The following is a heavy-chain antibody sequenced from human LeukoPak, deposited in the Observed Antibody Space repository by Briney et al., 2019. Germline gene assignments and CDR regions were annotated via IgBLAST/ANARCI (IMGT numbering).Heavy chain of an antibody. D-gene: IGHD6-6*01. V-gene: IGHV3-30*19. CDR2: ISSAANDK. Sequence: PGGSLRLSCAASGFTFSIYGMHWVRQAPGKGLEWVAFISSAANDKYHADSVKGRFTISRDNSKSILYLQMNSLRAEDTAVYYCGRMDSSSMRTYNWLDPWGQGTLVTVSS. J-gene: IGHJ5*02. CDR1: GFTFSIYG. CDR3: GRMDSSSMRTYNWLDP.